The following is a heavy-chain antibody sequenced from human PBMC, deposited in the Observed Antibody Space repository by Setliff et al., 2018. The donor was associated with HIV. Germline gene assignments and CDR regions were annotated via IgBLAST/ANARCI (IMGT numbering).Heavy chain of an antibody. CDR2: FDPEDGEK. V-gene: IGHV1-24*01. Sequence: ASVKVSCKVSGYTLAEISMHWVRQAPGKGLEWMGGFDPEDGEKVYAQRFQGTVTMTEDTSTDTAYMELTSLTPEDTAVYYCATITFYYDSSGSQNKKSYFFDYWGQGTLVTVSS. CDR3: ATITFYYDSSGSQNKKSYFFDY. J-gene: IGHJ4*02. D-gene: IGHD3-22*01. CDR1: GYTLAEIS.